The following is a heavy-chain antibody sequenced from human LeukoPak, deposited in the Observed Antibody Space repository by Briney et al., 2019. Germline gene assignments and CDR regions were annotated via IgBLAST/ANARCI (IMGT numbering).Heavy chain of an antibody. CDR2: ISYDGSNK. D-gene: IGHD6-19*01. V-gene: IGHV3-30-3*01. CDR1: GFTFSSYA. J-gene: IGHJ4*02. Sequence: GGSLRLSCAASGFTFSSYAMSWVRQAPGKGLEWVAVISYDGSNKYYADSVKGRFTISRDNSKNTLYLQMNSLRAEDTAVYYCARDSIAVAGTFDYWGQGTLVTVSS. CDR3: ARDSIAVAGTFDY.